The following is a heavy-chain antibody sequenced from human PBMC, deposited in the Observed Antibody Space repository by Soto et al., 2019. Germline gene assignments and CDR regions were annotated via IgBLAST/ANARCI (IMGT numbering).Heavy chain of an antibody. D-gene: IGHD2-2*01. V-gene: IGHV4-30-2*06. Sequence: PSETLSLTCTVSGGSISNDNYSWSWIRQSRGKGLEWIGYIYYTGSTYCNPSLKSRVTISIDRSKNQFSLKLTSVTAADTAVYYCARGGFQLLPDYWGQGSLVTV. CDR1: GGSISNDNYS. CDR3: ARGGFQLLPDY. CDR2: IYYTGST. J-gene: IGHJ4*02.